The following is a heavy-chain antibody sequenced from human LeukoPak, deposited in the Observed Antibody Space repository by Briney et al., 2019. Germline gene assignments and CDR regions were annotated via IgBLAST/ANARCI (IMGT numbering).Heavy chain of an antibody. V-gene: IGHV3-23*01. J-gene: IGHJ4*02. CDR3: AKGSGYDTDFDY. CDR1: GFTFSTYV. CDR2: ISGSGDNT. Sequence: GGSLRLSCAASGFTFSTYVVSWVRQAPGKGLEWVSGISGSGDNTYYADSVKGRFTISRDNSKNTLYLQMNSLRAEDTAVYYCAKGSGYDTDFDYWGQGTLVSVSS. D-gene: IGHD5-12*01.